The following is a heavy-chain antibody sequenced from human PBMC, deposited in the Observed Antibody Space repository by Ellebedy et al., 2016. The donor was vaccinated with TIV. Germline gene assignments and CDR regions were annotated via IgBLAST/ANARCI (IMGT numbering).Heavy chain of an antibody. Sequence: SETLSLXCTVSGGANSYYYWSWIRQPPGKGLEWIGEINHRGSTNYNPSLKSRVTISVDTSKNQFSLKLNSVTAADTAVYYCARGRGGSYSIPFDHWGQGTLVTVSS. CDR2: INHRGST. CDR3: ARGRGGSYSIPFDH. J-gene: IGHJ4*02. D-gene: IGHD1-26*01. V-gene: IGHV4-34*01. CDR1: GGANSYYY.